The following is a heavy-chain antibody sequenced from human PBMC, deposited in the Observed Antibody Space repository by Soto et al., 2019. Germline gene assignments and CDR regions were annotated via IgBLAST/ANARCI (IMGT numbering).Heavy chain of an antibody. J-gene: IGHJ4*02. D-gene: IGHD6-13*01. CDR2: IGTAGDT. V-gene: IGHV3-13*01. CDR1: GFTLSGFD. CDR3: AKSKEIGTHFFDS. Sequence: PGGSLRLSCEASGFTLSGFDMHWVRQPTGKGLEWVSSIGTAGDTYYAVSVKGRFTISRDNAKNSLSLQMNSLRAGDMAVYFCAKSKEIGTHFFDSWGQGTQVTVSS.